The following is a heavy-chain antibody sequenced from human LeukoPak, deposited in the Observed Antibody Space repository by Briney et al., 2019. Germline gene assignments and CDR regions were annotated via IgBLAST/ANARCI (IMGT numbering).Heavy chain of an antibody. CDR3: TTGEVATEGLSLHYYFDF. V-gene: IGHV3-15*01. Sequence: GGSLRLSCAASGFPFSNAWMSWVRQAPGKGLEWVGRIKSKTEDETTECAAPVKGRFNNSRYDSKNTLYLQMNSLKTEDTGVYYCTTGEVATEGLSLHYYFDFWGQGTLVTVSS. J-gene: IGHJ4*02. D-gene: IGHD5-12*01. CDR2: IKSKTEDETT. CDR1: GFPFSNAW.